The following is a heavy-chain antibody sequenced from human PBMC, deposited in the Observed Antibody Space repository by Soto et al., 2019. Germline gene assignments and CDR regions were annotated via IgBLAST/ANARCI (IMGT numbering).Heavy chain of an antibody. Sequence: GGSLRLSCAASGFTFSTYTMNWVRQAPGKGLEWISSISSGSSYIYYAGSVKGRFTISRDNAKNSLFLQMNSLRADDTAVYYCARDILSGGAYPDSWGQGTKVTV. CDR2: ISSGSSYI. D-gene: IGHD3-10*01. CDR3: ARDILSGGAYPDS. J-gene: IGHJ5*01. CDR1: GFTFSTYT. V-gene: IGHV3-21*01.